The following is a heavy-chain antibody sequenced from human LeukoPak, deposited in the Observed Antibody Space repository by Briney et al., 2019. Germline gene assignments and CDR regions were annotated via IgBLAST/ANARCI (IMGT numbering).Heavy chain of an antibody. V-gene: IGHV3-48*01. D-gene: IGHD6-13*01. J-gene: IGHJ3*02. CDR2: ISSSSSTI. CDR1: GFTFSSYS. CDR3: ARDRGIAAAGTGAFDI. Sequence: PGGSLRLSCAASGFTFSSYSMNWVRQAPGKGLEWVSYISSSSSTIYYADSVKGRFTISRDNAKNSLYLQMNSLRAEDTAVYYCARDRGIAAAGTGAFDIWGQGTMVTVSS.